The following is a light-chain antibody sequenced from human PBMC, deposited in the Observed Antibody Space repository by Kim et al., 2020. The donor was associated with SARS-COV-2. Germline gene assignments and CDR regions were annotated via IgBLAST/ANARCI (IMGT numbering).Light chain of an antibody. V-gene: IGKV1D-16*01. CDR1: QDISNW. CDR3: QQYNTYPPT. Sequence: ASGGDRVTITCRASQDISNWLAWYQQKPGKAPRPLIYEASSFQSGVPSRFSGSGSGTDFTLTITSLQPEDFATYYCQQYNTYPPTFGQGTRVEIK. CDR2: EAS. J-gene: IGKJ5*01.